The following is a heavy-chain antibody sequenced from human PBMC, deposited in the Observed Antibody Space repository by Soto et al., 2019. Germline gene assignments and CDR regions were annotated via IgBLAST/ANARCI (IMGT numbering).Heavy chain of an antibody. Sequence: PSETRSLTGAVSAGSITSGGYSWGWIRQPPGQGLEWIGYMYHSGNTYYNPSLMGRVTISLDHSRSQCALRLISVTAADTAVYFCASSKYDVVAGSVWFDPWGQGALVTVSS. CDR1: AGSITSGGYS. CDR2: MYHSGNT. D-gene: IGHD2-21*01. V-gene: IGHV4-30-2*01. J-gene: IGHJ5*02. CDR3: ASSKYDVVAGSVWFDP.